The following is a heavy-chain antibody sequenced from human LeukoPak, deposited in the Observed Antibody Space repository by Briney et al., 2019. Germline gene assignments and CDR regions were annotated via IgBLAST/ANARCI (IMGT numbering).Heavy chain of an antibody. CDR3: AKKETVVSPGNYFDH. CDR2: INDGGYNT. D-gene: IGHD4-23*01. Sequence: GGSLRLSCAASGFTFSTYDMNWVRQAPGKGLEWVAAINDGGYNTYYADSVRGRLTISRENAKNTLYLQMNSLRAEDTAVYYCAKKETVVSPGNYFDHWGQGTLVTVSS. V-gene: IGHV3-23*01. J-gene: IGHJ4*02. CDR1: GFTFSTYD.